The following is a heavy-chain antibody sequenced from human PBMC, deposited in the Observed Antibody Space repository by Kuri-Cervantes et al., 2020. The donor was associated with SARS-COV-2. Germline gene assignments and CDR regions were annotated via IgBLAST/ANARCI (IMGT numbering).Heavy chain of an antibody. Sequence: ASVKVSCKASGYTFTSYYMHWVRQAPGQGLEWMGIINPSGGSTSYAQKFQGRVTMTRNTSISTAYMELSSLRSEDTAVYYCASAPDSTAMVTPYFDYWGQGTLVTVSS. CDR2: INPSGGST. V-gene: IGHV1-46*01. J-gene: IGHJ4*02. CDR3: ASAPDSTAMVTPYFDY. D-gene: IGHD5-18*01. CDR1: GYTFTSYY.